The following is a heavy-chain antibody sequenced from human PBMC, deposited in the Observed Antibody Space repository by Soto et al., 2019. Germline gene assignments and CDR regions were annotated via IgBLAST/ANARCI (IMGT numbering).Heavy chain of an antibody. CDR3: ARDNLDYYYDSSGYLDAFDI. CDR1: GYTFTSYG. J-gene: IGHJ3*02. Sequence: QVQLVQSGAEVKKPGASVKVSCKASGYTFTSYGISWVRQAPGQGLEWMGWISAYNGNTNYAQKLQGRGTMTTDTSTSTAYMELRSLRSDDTAVYYCARDNLDYYYDSSGYLDAFDIWGQGTMVTVSS. CDR2: ISAYNGNT. D-gene: IGHD3-22*01. V-gene: IGHV1-18*01.